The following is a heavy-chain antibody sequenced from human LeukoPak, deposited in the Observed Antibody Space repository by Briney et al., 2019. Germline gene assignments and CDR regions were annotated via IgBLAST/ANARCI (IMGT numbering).Heavy chain of an antibody. CDR1: GFTLSSYS. Sequence: GGSLRLSCAASGFTLSSYSMDWVRQAPGKGLEWVSYISGSGSTIYYADSVKGRFTISRDNAQNSLYLQMSSLRDEYTAVYYCARGWLTNTFDYWGQGTLVTVSS. CDR3: ARGWLTNTFDY. CDR2: ISGSGSTI. D-gene: IGHD6-19*01. J-gene: IGHJ4*02. V-gene: IGHV3-48*02.